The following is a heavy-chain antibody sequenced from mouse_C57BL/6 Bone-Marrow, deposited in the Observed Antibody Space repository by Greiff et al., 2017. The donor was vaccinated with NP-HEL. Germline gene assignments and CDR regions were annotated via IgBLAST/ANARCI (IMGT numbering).Heavy chain of an antibody. CDR1: GYTFTSYW. Sequence: QVQLKQPGAELVKPGASVKLSCKASGYTFTSYWMHWVKQRPGQGLEWIGMIHPNSGSTNYNEKFKSKATLTVDKSSSTAYMQLSSLTSEDSAVYYCARLGYVTTVVAKDYFDYWGQGTTLTVSS. CDR2: IHPNSGST. CDR3: ARLGYVTTVVAKDYFDY. J-gene: IGHJ2*01. D-gene: IGHD1-1*01. V-gene: IGHV1-64*01.